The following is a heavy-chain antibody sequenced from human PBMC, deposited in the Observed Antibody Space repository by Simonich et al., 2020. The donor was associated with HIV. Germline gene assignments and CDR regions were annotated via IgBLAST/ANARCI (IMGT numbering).Heavy chain of an antibody. CDR1: GGSFSGHY. J-gene: IGHJ3*01. CDR3: ARHFWVGESWGAFDF. V-gene: IGHV4-34*01. Sequence: QVHLQQWGAGLLKPSETLSPTCAVYGGSFSGHYWTWIRQPPGKGLEWIGELNHSGTSNYNPSLKSRVTISVDTSKNQFSLKLNSVTAADTAVYYCARHFWVGESWGAFDFWGQGTMVTVSS. D-gene: IGHD3-10*01. CDR2: LNHSGTS.